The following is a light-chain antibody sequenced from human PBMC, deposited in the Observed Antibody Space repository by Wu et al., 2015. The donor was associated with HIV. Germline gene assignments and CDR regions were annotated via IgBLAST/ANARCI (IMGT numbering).Light chain of an antibody. CDR3: QQSYSDFLT. Sequence: DIQMTQSPSSLSASVGDRVTITCRAGQSTSTFLHWYQQKPGKAPRLLIYGTSNLQSGVPSRFSGSGSGTDFTLTISSLQPEDFATYYCQQSYSDFLTFGGGTKVEI. CDR2: GTS. V-gene: IGKV1-39*01. J-gene: IGKJ4*01. CDR1: QSTSTF.